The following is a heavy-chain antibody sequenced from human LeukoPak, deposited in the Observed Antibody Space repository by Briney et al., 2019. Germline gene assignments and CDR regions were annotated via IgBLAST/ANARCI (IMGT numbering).Heavy chain of an antibody. CDR3: AASETYCSSTSCYSGGWFDP. J-gene: IGHJ5*02. D-gene: IGHD2-2*01. CDR2: IKSKSDGGTT. CDR1: GFTFNNAW. V-gene: IGHV3-15*01. Sequence: GGSLRLSCAASGFTFNNAWMSWVRQAPGEGLEWVGRIKSKSDGGTTDYAAPVKGRFTISRDDSKNTLYLQMHSLKTEDTAVYYCAASETYCSSTSCYSGGWFDPWGQGTLVTVSS.